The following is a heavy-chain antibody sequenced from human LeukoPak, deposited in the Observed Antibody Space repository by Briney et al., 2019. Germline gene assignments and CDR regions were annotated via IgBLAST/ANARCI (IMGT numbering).Heavy chain of an antibody. J-gene: IGHJ4*02. CDR1: GFIVSSNY. CDR3: ARVETSQGYYFDY. CDR2: IYSSGNT. V-gene: IGHV3-66*01. Sequence: PGESLTLSCAASGFIVSSNYMSWVRQAPGNVLEWVSIIYSSGNTYYAESVKGRFTIHRDKHKNTLYLQMNGLRAEDTAVYYRARVETSQGYYFDYWGQGTLVTVSS.